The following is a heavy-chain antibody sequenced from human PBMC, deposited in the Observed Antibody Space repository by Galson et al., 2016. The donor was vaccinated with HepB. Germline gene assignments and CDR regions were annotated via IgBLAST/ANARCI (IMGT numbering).Heavy chain of an antibody. CDR3: TRDLNPNTQRRYSNGYRGYFDY. CDR2: INSDGSST. Sequence: SLRLSCAASGFTFSSSWMHWVRQAPGKGLLWVSRINSDGSSTSYADSVKGRFTISRDNAKNTLYLQVNSLRAEDTAVYYCTRDLNPNTQRRYSNGYRGYFDYWGQGTLVTVSS. J-gene: IGHJ4*02. V-gene: IGHV3-74*01. D-gene: IGHD5-18*01. CDR1: GFTFSSSW.